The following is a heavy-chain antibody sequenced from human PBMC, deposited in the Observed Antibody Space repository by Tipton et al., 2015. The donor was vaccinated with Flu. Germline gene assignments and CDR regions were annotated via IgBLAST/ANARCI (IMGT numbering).Heavy chain of an antibody. D-gene: IGHD4-11*01. CDR3: AGRDYSNYVSEPKNWFDS. J-gene: IGHJ5*01. V-gene: IGHV4-38-2*01. CDR2: VHQTGTS. CDR1: GDSIGSDYF. Sequence: TLSLTCSVSGDSIGSDYFWGWIRQPPGKGLEWIGNVHQTGTSYYNPSLRSRVIITVDRRKNHFSLRLTSVTAADTAVYFCAGRDYSNYVSEPKNWFDSWGQGTLVTVSS.